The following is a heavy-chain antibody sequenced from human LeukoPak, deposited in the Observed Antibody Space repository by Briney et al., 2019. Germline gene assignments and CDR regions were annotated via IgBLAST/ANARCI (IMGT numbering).Heavy chain of an antibody. CDR1: GFTFSSYA. CDR3: AKIAQYCSGGSCSPDAFDI. Sequence: LGGSLRLSCAASGFTFSSYAMSWVRQAPGKGLEWVSAISGSGGSTYYADSVKGRFTISRDNSKNTLYLQMNSLRAEDTAVYYCAKIAQYCSGGSCSPDAFDIWGQGTMVTVSS. J-gene: IGHJ3*02. CDR2: ISGSGGST. V-gene: IGHV3-23*01. D-gene: IGHD2-15*01.